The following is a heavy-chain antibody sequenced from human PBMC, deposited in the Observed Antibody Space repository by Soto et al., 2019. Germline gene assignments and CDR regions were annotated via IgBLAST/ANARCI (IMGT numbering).Heavy chain of an antibody. CDR3: ASSISGYSSSWLLDY. J-gene: IGHJ4*02. CDR1: GGSVSSCSYY. V-gene: IGHV4-61*01. Sequence: SETLSLTCTVSGGSVSSCSYYWSWIRQPPGKGLEWIGYIYYSGSTNYNPSLKSRVTISVDTSKNQFSLKLSSVTAADTAVYYCASSISGYSSSWLLDYWGQGTLVTVSS. CDR2: IYYSGST. D-gene: IGHD6-13*01.